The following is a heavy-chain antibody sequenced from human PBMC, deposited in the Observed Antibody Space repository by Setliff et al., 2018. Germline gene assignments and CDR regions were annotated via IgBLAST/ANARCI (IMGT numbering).Heavy chain of an antibody. D-gene: IGHD3-3*01. CDR1: GFSFSSYA. CDR2: IIGSGIST. V-gene: IGHV3-23*01. Sequence: GESLKISCAASGFSFSSYAMSWVRQAPGKGLEWVSSIIGSGISTYYADSVQGRSTISRDNHKNTLHLQMNSLRVEDTAIHYCAKSPHDFWSGRVFFDYWGQGILVTVSS. CDR3: AKSPHDFWSGRVFFDY. J-gene: IGHJ4*01.